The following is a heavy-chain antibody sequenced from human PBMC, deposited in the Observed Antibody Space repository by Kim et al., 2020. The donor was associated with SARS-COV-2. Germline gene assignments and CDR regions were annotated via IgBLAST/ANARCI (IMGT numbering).Heavy chain of an antibody. Sequence: YADSVKDRFTNSRDNSKNTVSLQMNSLRADDTAIYYCASSPSSGWYYFDSWGQGMLVTVSS. CDR3: ASSPSSGWYYFDS. V-gene: IGHV3-53*01. D-gene: IGHD6-19*01. J-gene: IGHJ4*02.